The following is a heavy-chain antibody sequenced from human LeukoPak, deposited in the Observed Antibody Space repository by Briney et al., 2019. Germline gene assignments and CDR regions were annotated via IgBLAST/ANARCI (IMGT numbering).Heavy chain of an antibody. CDR2: ISGSGGST. V-gene: IGHV3-23*01. J-gene: IGHJ4*02. CDR1: GFTFSSYA. CDR3: AKQVPLNGGFDY. D-gene: IGHD7-27*01. Sequence: GGSLRLSCAASGFTFSSYAMSWVRQAPGKGLEWVSAISGSGGSTYYADSVKGRFTISRDNSKNTLYLQMDSLRAEDTAVYCCAKQVPLNGGFDYWGQGTLVTVSS.